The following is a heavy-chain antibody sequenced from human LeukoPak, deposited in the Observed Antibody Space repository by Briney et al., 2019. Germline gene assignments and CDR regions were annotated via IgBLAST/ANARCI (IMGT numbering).Heavy chain of an antibody. CDR1: GGSISSYY. CDR2: IYYSGST. D-gene: IGHD4-17*01. Sequence: SETLSLTCTVSGGSISSYYWSWIRQPPGKGLEWIGYIYYSGSTYYNPSLKSRVTISVDTSKNQFSLKLSSVTAADTAVYYCASFVTTGFDYWGQGTLVTVSS. J-gene: IGHJ4*02. CDR3: ASFVTTGFDY. V-gene: IGHV4-59*06.